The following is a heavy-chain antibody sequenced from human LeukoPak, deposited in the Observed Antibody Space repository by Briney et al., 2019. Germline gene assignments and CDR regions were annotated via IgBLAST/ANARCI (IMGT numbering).Heavy chain of an antibody. CDR3: ARDSLGYCSSTSCPGWFDP. CDR2: IYYSGST. V-gene: IGHV4-39*02. D-gene: IGHD2-2*01. CDR1: GGSISSSSYY. J-gene: IGHJ5*02. Sequence: SETLSLTCAVSGGSISSSSYYWGWIRQPPGKGLEWSGSIYYSGSTYYNPSLKSRVTISVDTSKNPFSLKLSSVTAADTAVYYCARDSLGYCSSTSCPGWFDPWGQGTLVTVSS.